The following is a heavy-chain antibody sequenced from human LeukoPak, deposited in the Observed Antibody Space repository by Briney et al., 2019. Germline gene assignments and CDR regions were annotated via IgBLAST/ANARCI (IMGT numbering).Heavy chain of an antibody. CDR3: AKDPHSSAWYESPY. D-gene: IGHD6-19*01. CDR1: GFTFSNYA. CDR2: ISDSGDST. J-gene: IGHJ4*02. V-gene: IGHV3-23*01. Sequence: GGSLRLSCAASGFTFSNYAMTWVRQAPGKGLEWVSAISDSGDSTCYADSVRGRFTVSRDNSKNTLYLQMNSLRAEDTALYYCAKDPHSSAWYESPYWGQGTLVTVSS.